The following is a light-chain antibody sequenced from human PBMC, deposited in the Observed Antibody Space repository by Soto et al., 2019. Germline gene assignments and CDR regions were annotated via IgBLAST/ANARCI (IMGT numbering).Light chain of an antibody. CDR1: SSNIGSYYD. CDR2: GDN. J-gene: IGLJ1*01. V-gene: IGLV1-40*01. CDR3: SSYTSSSTRV. Sequence: QPVLTQPPSVSGAPGQRVTIPCTGSSSNIGSYYDVHWYQQLPGTVPKLLIYGDNNRPSGVSNRFSGSKSGNTASLTISGLQAEDEADYYCSSYTSSSTRVFGTGTKLTVL.